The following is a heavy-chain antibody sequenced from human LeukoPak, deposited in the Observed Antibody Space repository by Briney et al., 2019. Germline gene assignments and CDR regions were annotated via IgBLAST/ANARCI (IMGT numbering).Heavy chain of an antibody. CDR2: IYYSGST. J-gene: IGHJ5*02. CDR1: GGSISSSSYY. V-gene: IGHV4-39*01. CDR3: ARRELWFDP. Sequence: PSETLSHTCTVSGGSISSSSYYWGWIRQPPGKGLEWIGSIYYSGSTYYNPSLKSRVTISVDTSKNQFSLKLSSVTAADTAVYYCARRELWFDPWGQGTLVTVSS. D-gene: IGHD1-7*01.